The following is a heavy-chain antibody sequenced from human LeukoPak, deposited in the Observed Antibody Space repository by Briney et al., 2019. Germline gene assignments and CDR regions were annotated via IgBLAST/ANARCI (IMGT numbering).Heavy chain of an antibody. CDR2: INHSGST. CDR1: GGAFSGYY. J-gene: IGHJ4*02. CDR3: ARGGYSYGYGY. D-gene: IGHD5-18*01. Sequence: SETLSLTCAVYGGAFSGYYWSWIRQPPGKGLEWIGEINHSGSTNYNPSLKSRVTISVDTSKNQFSLKLSSVTAADTAVYYCARGGYSYGYGYWGQGTLVTVSS. V-gene: IGHV4-34*01.